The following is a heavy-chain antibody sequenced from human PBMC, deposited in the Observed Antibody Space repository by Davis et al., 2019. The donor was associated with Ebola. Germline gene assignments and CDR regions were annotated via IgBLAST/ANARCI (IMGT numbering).Heavy chain of an antibody. Sequence: MPSETLSLTCTVSGGSISSSSYYWGWFRQPPGKGLVWIANIYYSGSTQYNPSLKSRVTISVDTSKNQFSLKLTSVTAADTAVYYCASPPYYYYGMDVWGKGTTVTVSS. CDR2: IYYSGST. CDR1: GGSISSSSYY. V-gene: IGHV4-39*01. J-gene: IGHJ6*04. CDR3: ASPPYYYYGMDV.